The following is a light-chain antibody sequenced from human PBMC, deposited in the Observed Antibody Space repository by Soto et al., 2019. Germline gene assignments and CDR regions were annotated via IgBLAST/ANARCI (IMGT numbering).Light chain of an antibody. CDR1: SGDVGGYNY. Sequence: QSVLTQPASVSGSPGQSITISCTGTSGDVGGYNYVSWFQQHPGRAPKLIIYEVSNRPSGVSNRFSGSKSGNTASLTISGLQAEDEADYYCSSYASTSTVVFGGGPKLTVL. J-gene: IGLJ3*02. V-gene: IGLV2-14*01. CDR3: SSYASTSTVV. CDR2: EVS.